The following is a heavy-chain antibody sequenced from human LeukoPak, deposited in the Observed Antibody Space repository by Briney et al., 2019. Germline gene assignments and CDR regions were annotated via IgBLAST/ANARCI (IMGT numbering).Heavy chain of an antibody. CDR1: GGSISSYY. CDR3: ARVWSSSVRGVDV. Sequence: SETLSLTCTVSGGSISSYYWSWIRQPPGKGLEWIGYIYYSGSTNYNPSLKSRVTISVDTSKNQFSLKLSSVTAADTAVYYCARVWSSSVRGVDVWGKGTTVTVSS. D-gene: IGHD6-6*01. V-gene: IGHV4-59*01. J-gene: IGHJ6*04. CDR2: IYYSGST.